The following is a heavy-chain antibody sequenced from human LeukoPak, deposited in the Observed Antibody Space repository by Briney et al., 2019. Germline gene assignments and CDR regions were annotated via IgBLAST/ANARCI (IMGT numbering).Heavy chain of an antibody. CDR2: INHSGST. Sequence: SETLSLTCAVYGGSFSGYYWSWIRQPPGKGLEWIGEINHSGSTNYNPSLKSRVTISVDTSKNQFSLKLSSVTAADTAVYYCARGFNGPQGLNYYYYMDVWGKGTTVTVSS. CDR1: GGSFSGYY. V-gene: IGHV4-34*01. CDR3: ARGFNGPQGLNYYYYMDV. J-gene: IGHJ6*03. D-gene: IGHD2-8*01.